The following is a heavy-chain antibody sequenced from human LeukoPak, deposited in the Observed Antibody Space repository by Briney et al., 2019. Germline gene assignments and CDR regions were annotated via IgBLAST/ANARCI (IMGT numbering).Heavy chain of an antibody. CDR2: INPNSGGT. CDR3: ARGYIAAAGIDY. Sequence: ASVKVSCKTSGYTFTGYYVRWVRQAPGQGLEWMGWINPNSGGTHYDQKFQGRVTVTRDTSINTTYMQFSSLRSDDTAVYYCARGYIAAAGIDYWGQGTLVTVSS. J-gene: IGHJ4*02. CDR1: GYTFTGYY. D-gene: IGHD6-13*01. V-gene: IGHV1-2*02.